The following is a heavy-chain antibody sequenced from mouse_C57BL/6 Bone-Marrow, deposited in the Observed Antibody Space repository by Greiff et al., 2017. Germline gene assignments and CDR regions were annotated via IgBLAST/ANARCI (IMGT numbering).Heavy chain of an antibody. Sequence: EVQGVESGGGLVQPGGSMKLSCVASGFTFSNYWMNWVRQSPEKGLEWVAQIRLKSDNYATHYAESVKGRFTISRDDSKSSVYLQMNNLRAEDTGIYYCTGIYYGNYWGQGTTLTVSS. CDR3: TGIYYGNY. D-gene: IGHD2-1*01. CDR2: IRLKSDNYAT. V-gene: IGHV6-3*01. J-gene: IGHJ2*01. CDR1: GFTFSNYW.